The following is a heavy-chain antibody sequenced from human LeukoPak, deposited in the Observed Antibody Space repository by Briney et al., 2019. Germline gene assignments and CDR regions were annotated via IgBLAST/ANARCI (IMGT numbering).Heavy chain of an antibody. Sequence: ASVKVSCKASGYTFTGYYMHWVRQAPGQRLEWMGWINPNSGGTNYAQKLQGRVTMTTDTSTSTAYMELRSLRSDDTAVYYCAREGSSGYYNDYWGQGTLVTVSS. CDR2: INPNSGGT. V-gene: IGHV1-2*02. J-gene: IGHJ4*02. CDR3: AREGSSGYYNDY. D-gene: IGHD3-22*01. CDR1: GYTFTGYY.